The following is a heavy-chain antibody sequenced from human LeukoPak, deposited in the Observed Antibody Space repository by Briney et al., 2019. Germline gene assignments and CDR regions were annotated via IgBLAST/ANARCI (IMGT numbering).Heavy chain of an antibody. J-gene: IGHJ4*02. V-gene: IGHV4-4*07. CDR3: TRGAGWLIDY. D-gene: IGHD3-16*01. CDR2: IYTSGRS. CDR1: GGSISSYN. Sequence: SETLSLTCTVSGGSISSYNWSWIRQSAGKGLEWIGRIYTSGRSTYNPSLKSRVTISADTSKNHFSLKLNSVTTADTAVYYCTRGAGWLIDYWGQGILVTVSS.